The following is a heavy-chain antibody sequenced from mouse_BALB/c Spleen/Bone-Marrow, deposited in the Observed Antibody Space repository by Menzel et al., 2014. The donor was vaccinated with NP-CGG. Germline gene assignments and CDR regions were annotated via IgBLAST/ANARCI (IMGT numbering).Heavy chain of an antibody. CDR3: ARNPIRRNAMDY. Sequence: VKLVESGPGLVAPSQSLSITCTVSGYSLTGYGVSWVRQSPGKGLEWLGVIWSGGTTDYNAPFISRLSISKDNSKSQVFFKMNSLQANDTAIYYCARNPIRRNAMDYWGQGTSVTVSS. D-gene: IGHD2-12*01. V-gene: IGHV2-2*02. CDR2: IWSGGTT. CDR1: GYSLTGYG. J-gene: IGHJ4*01.